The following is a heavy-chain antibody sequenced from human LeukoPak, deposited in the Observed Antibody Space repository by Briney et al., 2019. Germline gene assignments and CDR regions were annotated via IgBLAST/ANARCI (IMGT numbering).Heavy chain of an antibody. CDR3: ARASNRRQLVATLY. J-gene: IGHJ4*02. D-gene: IGHD6-13*01. CDR2: INPNSGGT. CDR1: GYTFTGYY. V-gene: IGHV1-2*02. Sequence: GASVKVSCKASGYTFTGYYMHWVRQAPGQGLEWMGWINPNSGGTNYAQKFQGRVTMTRDTSISTAYMELSRLRSDDTAVYYCARASNRRQLVATLYWGQGTLVTVSS.